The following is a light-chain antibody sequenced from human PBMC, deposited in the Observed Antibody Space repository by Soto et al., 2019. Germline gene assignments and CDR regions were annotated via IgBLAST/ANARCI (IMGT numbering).Light chain of an antibody. V-gene: IGKV3-11*01. Sequence: EIVLTQSPATLSLSPGERATLSCRASQSVSSCLAWYQQKPGRAPRLLIYDASNRATGIPARFSGSGSGTDFTLTISSLEPEDFAVYYCQQRSNWPQITFGQGTRLEIK. CDR2: DAS. CDR1: QSVSSC. J-gene: IGKJ5*01. CDR3: QQRSNWPQIT.